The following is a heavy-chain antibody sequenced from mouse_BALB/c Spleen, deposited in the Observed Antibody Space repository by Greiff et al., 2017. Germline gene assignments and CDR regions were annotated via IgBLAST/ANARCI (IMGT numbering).Heavy chain of an antibody. D-gene: IGHD2-14*01. Sequence: EAGGGLVQPKGSLTLSCAASGFTFNTNALIWVRQAPGKGLEWVARIRSKSNNYATYYADSVKDRFTISRDDSQSILYLQMNNLKTEDTAMYYGVRGYDPFAYWGQGTLVTVSA. CDR3: VRGYDPFAY. CDR1: GFTFNTNA. J-gene: IGHJ3*01. CDR2: IRSKSNNYAT. V-gene: IGHV10S3*01.